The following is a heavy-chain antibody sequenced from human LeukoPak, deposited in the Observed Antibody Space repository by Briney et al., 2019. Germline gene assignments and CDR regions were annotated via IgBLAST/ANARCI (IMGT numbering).Heavy chain of an antibody. Sequence: GASVKVSCEASGGTFSSYAISWVRQAPGQGLEWMGRIVPILGIANYAQKFQGGVTITADKSTSTAYMELSSLRSEDTAVYYCARGHYSSSYNWFDPWGQGTLVTVSS. J-gene: IGHJ5*02. V-gene: IGHV1-69*04. CDR3: ARGHYSSSYNWFDP. D-gene: IGHD6-13*01. CDR2: IVPILGIA. CDR1: GGTFSSYA.